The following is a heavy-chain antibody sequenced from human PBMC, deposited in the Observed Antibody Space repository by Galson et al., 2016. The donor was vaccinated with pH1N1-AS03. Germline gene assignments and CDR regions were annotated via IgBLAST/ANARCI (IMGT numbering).Heavy chain of an antibody. CDR1: GGTFSSYA. V-gene: IGHV1-69*13. CDR2: IIPIFGTA. D-gene: IGHD3-10*01. Sequence: SVKVSCKASGGTFSSYAISWVRQAPGQGLEWMGGIIPIFGTANYAQKFQGRVTITADESTSTAYMELSSQRSEDTAVYYCARGGISYGSGSYYPAFDYWGQGTLVTVSS. CDR3: ARGGISYGSGSYYPAFDY. J-gene: IGHJ4*02.